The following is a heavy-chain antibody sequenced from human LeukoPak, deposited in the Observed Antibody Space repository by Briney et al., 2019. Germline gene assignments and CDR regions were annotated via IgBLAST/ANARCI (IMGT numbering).Heavy chain of an antibody. D-gene: IGHD6-19*01. J-gene: IGHJ4*02. CDR3: ARHSPGWSDPTIFDY. V-gene: IGHV1-2*02. Sequence: ASVKVSCKASGYTFTGYYMHWVRQAPGQGLEWMGWINPNSGGTNYAQKFQGRVTMTRDTSISTAYMELSRLRSDDTAVYYCARHSPGWSDPTIFDYWGQGILVTVSS. CDR1: GYTFTGYY. CDR2: INPNSGGT.